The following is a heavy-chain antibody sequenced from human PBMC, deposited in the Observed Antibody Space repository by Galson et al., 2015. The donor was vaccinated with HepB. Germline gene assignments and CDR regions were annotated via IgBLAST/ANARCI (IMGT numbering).Heavy chain of an antibody. V-gene: IGHV6-1*01. D-gene: IGHD4-17*01. CDR1: GDSVSGNSAT. CDR3: ARAPTTVTKVPYYYYGMDV. Sequence: CAIFGDSVSGNSATWNWIRQSPQRGLEWLGRTYYRSKWYNDYAVSVKSRITINPDTYENQFSLQLNSVTLEDTAEYYCARAPTTVTKVPYYYYGMDVWGQGTTVTVSS. J-gene: IGHJ6*02. CDR2: TYYRSKWYN.